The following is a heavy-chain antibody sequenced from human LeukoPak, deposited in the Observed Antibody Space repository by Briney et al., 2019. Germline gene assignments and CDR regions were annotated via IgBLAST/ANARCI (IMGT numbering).Heavy chain of an antibody. D-gene: IGHD4-17*01. J-gene: IGHJ4*02. Sequence: PGGSLRLSCAASGFTFSDYYMSWIRQAPGKGLEWVSYISSSGSTIYYADSVKGRFTISRDNAKNSLYLQMNSLRAEDTAVYYCAPQEPYGDYLLDYWGQGTLVTVSS. V-gene: IGHV3-11*04. CDR2: ISSSGSTI. CDR3: APQEPYGDYLLDY. CDR1: GFTFSDYY.